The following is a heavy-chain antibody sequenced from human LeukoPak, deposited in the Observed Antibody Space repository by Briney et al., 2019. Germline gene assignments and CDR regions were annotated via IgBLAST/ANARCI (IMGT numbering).Heavy chain of an antibody. CDR3: ARADSAADYYYYRMDV. D-gene: IGHD6-13*01. Sequence: SETLSLTCTVSGGSISSGSYYWSWIRQPAGKGLEWIGRIYTSGSTNYNPSLKSRVTISVDTSKNQFSLKLSSVTAADTAVYYCARADSAADYYYYRMDVWGQGTTVTVSS. J-gene: IGHJ6*02. CDR1: GGSISSGSYY. V-gene: IGHV4-61*02. CDR2: IYTSGST.